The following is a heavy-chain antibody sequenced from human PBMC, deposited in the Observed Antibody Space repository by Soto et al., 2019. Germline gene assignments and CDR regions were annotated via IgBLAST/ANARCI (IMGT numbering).Heavy chain of an antibody. CDR1: GGSISSGGYS. CDR2: IYHSGST. Sequence: SETLSLTCAVSGGSISSGGYSWSWIRQPPGKGLEWIGYIYHSGSTYYNPSLKSRVTISVDRSKNQFSLKLSSVTAADTAVYYWAGGAVGATPSDYWGQETLVTVSS. J-gene: IGHJ4*02. CDR3: AGGAVGATPSDY. V-gene: IGHV4-30-2*01. D-gene: IGHD1-26*01.